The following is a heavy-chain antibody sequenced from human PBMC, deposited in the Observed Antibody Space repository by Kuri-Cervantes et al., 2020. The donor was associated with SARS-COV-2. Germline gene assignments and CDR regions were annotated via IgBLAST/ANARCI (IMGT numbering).Heavy chain of an antibody. J-gene: IGHJ6*02. CDR2: ISGSSSFI. Sequence: GESLKISCAASGFTFGSYTMNWVRQAPGKGLEWLPSISGSSSFISYADSVRGRFTISRDNSKNTLYLQMNSLRAEDTAVYYCAKAWRGQWLASYYYYGMDVWGQGTTVTVSS. D-gene: IGHD6-19*01. CDR1: GFTFGSYT. CDR3: AKAWRGQWLASYYYYGMDV. V-gene: IGHV3-23*01.